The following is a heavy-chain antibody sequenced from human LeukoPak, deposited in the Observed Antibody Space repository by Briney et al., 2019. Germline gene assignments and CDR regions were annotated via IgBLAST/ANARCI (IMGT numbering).Heavy chain of an antibody. CDR3: ARPVAGTYAPLDS. V-gene: IGHV3-74*01. CDR1: GFTFSDYW. D-gene: IGHD6-19*01. J-gene: IGHJ4*02. Sequence: PGGSLRLSCAASGFTFSDYWMHWVRQASGKGLVYVSRLNSDGSSTSHADSVQGRFTISRDNTKNMLYLQMNNLRAEDTAVYYCARPVAGTYAPLDSWGQGTLVIVSS. CDR2: LNSDGSST.